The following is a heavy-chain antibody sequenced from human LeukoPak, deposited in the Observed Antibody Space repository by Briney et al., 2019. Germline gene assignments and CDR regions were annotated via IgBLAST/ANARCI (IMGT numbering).Heavy chain of an antibody. J-gene: IGHJ2*01. Sequence: GESLKVSCQGCGYRFRSHWFGWVRQLRGKGLEWMGIIYPGDSETKYSPAFQGQVTISADKSVSAAYLQWSSLKASDTAIYYCVRHGPGWYLDYDVWGRGTLVTVS. V-gene: IGHV5-51*01. CDR1: GYRFRSHW. CDR2: IYPGDSET. D-gene: IGHD6-19*01. CDR3: VRHGPGWYLDYDV.